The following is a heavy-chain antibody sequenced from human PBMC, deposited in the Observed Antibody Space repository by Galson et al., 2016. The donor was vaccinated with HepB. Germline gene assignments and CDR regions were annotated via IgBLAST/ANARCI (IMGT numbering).Heavy chain of an antibody. CDR3: ARRRFLAWFLNDAYYCLDV. J-gene: IGHJ6*02. D-gene: IGHD3-3*01. Sequence: SETLSLTCAVYGASFSDYYWSWIRQPPGKGLEWIGDINHSGSTNYNPSLKSRVTTSVDTSKNQFSLKLSSVTAADTAVSYCARRRFLAWFLNDAYYCLDVWGQGTTVTVAS. CDR1: GASFSDYY. V-gene: IGHV4-34*01. CDR2: INHSGST.